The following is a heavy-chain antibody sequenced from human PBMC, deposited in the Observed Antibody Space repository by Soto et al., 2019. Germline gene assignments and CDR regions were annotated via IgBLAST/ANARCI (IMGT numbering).Heavy chain of an antibody. V-gene: IGHV1-8*01. J-gene: IGHJ4*02. CDR3: ARRAETNGWNGFGADKYYFDF. Sequence: QVQLVQSGAEVRKPGASVKVSCEASGYTFTSYDIYWVRQATGQGLEWMGWMNPNTGNSGYAQKFQGRVTMTSDTPISTAHMELSSLRSEDTAVYYCARRAETNGWNGFGADKYYFDFWRQGALVTVSS. D-gene: IGHD1-1*01. CDR1: GYTFTSYD. CDR2: MNPNTGNS.